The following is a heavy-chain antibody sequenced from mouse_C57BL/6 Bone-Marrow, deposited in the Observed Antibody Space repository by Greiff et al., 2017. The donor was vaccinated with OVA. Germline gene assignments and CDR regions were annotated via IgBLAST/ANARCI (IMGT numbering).Heavy chain of an antibody. Sequence: QVQLQQSGPELVKPGASVKISCKASGYAFSSSWMNWVKQRPGKGLEWIGRIYPGAGDTNYNGKFKGKATLTADKSSSTAYMQLSSLTSEDSAVYFCARSRDGYYVRYFDVWGTGTTVTVSS. J-gene: IGHJ1*03. CDR2: IYPGAGDT. D-gene: IGHD2-3*01. CDR3: ARSRDGYYVRYFDV. CDR1: GYAFSSSW. V-gene: IGHV1-82*01.